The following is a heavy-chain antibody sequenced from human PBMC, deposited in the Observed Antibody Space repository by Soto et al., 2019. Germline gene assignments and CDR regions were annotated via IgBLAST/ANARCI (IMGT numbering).Heavy chain of an antibody. J-gene: IGHJ4*02. CDR2: IIPLFGTT. CDR3: ARDLGSGYDPGDY. D-gene: IGHD5-12*01. Sequence: GASVKVSCKASGDTFSGYSISWVRQAPGQGLEWMGGIIPLFGTTNYAQRFQGRVTITADKSTSTAYMELSSLKSEDTAIYYCARDLGSGYDPGDYWGKGTLVTVSS. CDR1: GDTFSGYS. V-gene: IGHV1-69*06.